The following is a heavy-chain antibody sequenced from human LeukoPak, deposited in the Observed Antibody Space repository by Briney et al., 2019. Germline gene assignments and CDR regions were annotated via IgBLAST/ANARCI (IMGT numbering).Heavy chain of an antibody. V-gene: IGHV4-59*08. CDR2: IYYSGST. CDR1: GGSISSYY. Sequence: PSETLSLTCTVSGGSISSYYWSWIRQPPGKGLEWIGYIYYSGSTNYNPSLKSRVTISVDTSKNQFSLKLSSVTAADTAVYYCARQRGVPYYFDYWGQGTLVTVSS. D-gene: IGHD3-10*01. J-gene: IGHJ4*02. CDR3: ARQRGVPYYFDY.